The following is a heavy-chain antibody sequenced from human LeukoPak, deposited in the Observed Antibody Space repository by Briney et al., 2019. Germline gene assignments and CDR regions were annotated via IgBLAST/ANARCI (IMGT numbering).Heavy chain of an antibody. CDR2: ISGSGGST. Sequence: GGSLRLSCAASGFTFSSYAMSWVHQAPGKGLEWVSAISGSGGSTYYADSVKGRFTISRDNSKNTLYLQMNSLRAEDTAVYCCAKAKWELLGGSDYWGQGTLVTVSS. V-gene: IGHV3-23*01. D-gene: IGHD1-26*01. J-gene: IGHJ4*02. CDR1: GFTFSSYA. CDR3: AKAKWELLGGSDY.